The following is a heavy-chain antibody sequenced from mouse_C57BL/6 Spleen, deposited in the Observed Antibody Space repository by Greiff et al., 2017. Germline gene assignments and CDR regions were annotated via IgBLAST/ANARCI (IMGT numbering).Heavy chain of an antibody. Sequence: VKLQESGAELVKPGASVKLSCKASGYTFTEYTIHWVKQRSGQGLEWIGWFYPGSGSIKYNEKFKDKATLTADKSSSTVYMELSRLKSEDSAVYVCARHEIGDEDWYFDVWGTGTTVTVAA. CDR2: FYPGSGSI. J-gene: IGHJ1*03. D-gene: IGHD2-14*01. CDR3: ARHEIGDEDWYFDV. CDR1: GYTFTEYT. V-gene: IGHV1-62-2*01.